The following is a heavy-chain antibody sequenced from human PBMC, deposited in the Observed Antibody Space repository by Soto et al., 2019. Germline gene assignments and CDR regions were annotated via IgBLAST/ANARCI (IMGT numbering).Heavy chain of an antibody. V-gene: IGHV1-2*04. D-gene: IGHD2-2*01. CDR2: INPNSGGT. Sequence: ASVKVSCKASGYTFTGYYMHWVRQAPGQGLEWMGWINPNSGGTNYAQKFQGWVTMTRDTSISTAYMELSRLRSDDTAVYYCARGSPVPAAKPHNWFDPWGQGTLVTVSS. J-gene: IGHJ5*02. CDR1: GYTFTGYY. CDR3: ARGSPVPAAKPHNWFDP.